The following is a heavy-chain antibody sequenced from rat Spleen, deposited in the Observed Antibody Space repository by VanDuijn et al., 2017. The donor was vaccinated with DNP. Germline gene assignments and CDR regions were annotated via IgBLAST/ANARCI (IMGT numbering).Heavy chain of an antibody. D-gene: IGHD1-10*01. CDR2: IGTGGGNT. Sequence: EVQLVESGGGLVRPGRSLKLSCAASGFTFSNYGMAWVRQAPTKGLEWVASIGTGGGNTYYRDSVKGRFTIARDNAKNTQYLQMDSLRSEYTATYYWARHGQQLGAMDAWGQGTSVTVSS. CDR3: ARHGQQLGAMDA. V-gene: IGHV5S13*01. J-gene: IGHJ4*01. CDR1: GFTFSNYG.